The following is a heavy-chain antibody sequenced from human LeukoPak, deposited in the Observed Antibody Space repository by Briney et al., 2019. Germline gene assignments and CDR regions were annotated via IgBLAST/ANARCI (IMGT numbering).Heavy chain of an antibody. CDR1: GFTFSSYA. V-gene: IGHV3-30-3*01. CDR2: ISYDGSNK. J-gene: IGHJ3*02. CDR3: ARTGTQDAFDI. D-gene: IGHD1-1*01. Sequence: GRSLRLSCAASGFTFSSYAMHWVRQAPGKGLEWVAVISYDGSNKYYADSVKGRFTISRDNAKNTLYLRMNSLRAEDTAVYYCARTGTQDAFDIWGQGTMVTVSS.